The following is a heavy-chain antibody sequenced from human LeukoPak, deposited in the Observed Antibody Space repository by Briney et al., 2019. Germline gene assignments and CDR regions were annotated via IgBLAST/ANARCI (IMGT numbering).Heavy chain of an antibody. CDR3: AREGYDYVWGSYRNYYMDV. J-gene: IGHJ6*03. CDR1: GYTFTVYY. D-gene: IGHD3-16*02. CDR2: INPNSGGT. V-gene: IGHV1-2*02. Sequence: ASVTVSFKASGYTFTVYYMHWVRQAPGQGLEWMGWINPNSGGTNYAQKFQGRVTMTRDTSISTAYMELSRLRSDDTAVYYCAREGYDYVWGSYRNYYMDVWGKGTTVTVSS.